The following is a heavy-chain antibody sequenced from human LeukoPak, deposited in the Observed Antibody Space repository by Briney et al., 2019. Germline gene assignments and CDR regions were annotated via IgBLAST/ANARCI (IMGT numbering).Heavy chain of an antibody. Sequence: SETLSLTCTVSGGSISSSRYYWAWIRQPPGKGLEWIGNSYYAGGAHYNPSLKSRALISLDTSKKEISLRLTSVTAADTAVYYCARHYSGGSRYGALDIWGQGTMVTVSS. D-gene: IGHD2-15*01. CDR2: SYYAGGA. J-gene: IGHJ3*02. CDR3: ARHYSGGSRYGALDI. CDR1: GGSISSSRYY. V-gene: IGHV4-39*01.